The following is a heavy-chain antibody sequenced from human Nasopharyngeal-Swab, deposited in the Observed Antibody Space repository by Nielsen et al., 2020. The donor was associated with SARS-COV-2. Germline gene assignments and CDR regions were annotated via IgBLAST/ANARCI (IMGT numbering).Heavy chain of an antibody. CDR1: GGTFSSYA. CDR3: ARDRRKEKVPAAIMY. D-gene: IGHD2-2*01. CDR2: INPSGGST. V-gene: IGHV1-46*01. Sequence: ASVKVSCKASGGTFSSYAISWVRQAPGQGLEWMGIINPSGGSTSYAQKFQGRVTMTRDTSTSTVYMELSSLRSEDTAVYYCARDRRKEKVPAAIMYWGQGTLVTVSS. J-gene: IGHJ4*02.